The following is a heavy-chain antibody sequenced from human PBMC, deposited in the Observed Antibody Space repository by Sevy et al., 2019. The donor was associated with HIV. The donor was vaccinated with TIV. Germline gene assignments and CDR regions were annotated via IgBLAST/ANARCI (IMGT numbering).Heavy chain of an antibody. CDR2: IYYSRST. Sequence: SETLSLTCTVSGDSISNYYWSWIRQPPGKGLEWIGYIYYSRSTNYNPSLKSRVTISVDKSKNQFSLKLSSVTAADTAVDYGARALQNYYYGMDVWGQGTTVTVSS. D-gene: IGHD3-16*02. J-gene: IGHJ6*02. CDR1: GDSISNYY. CDR3: ARALQNYYYGMDV. V-gene: IGHV4-59*01.